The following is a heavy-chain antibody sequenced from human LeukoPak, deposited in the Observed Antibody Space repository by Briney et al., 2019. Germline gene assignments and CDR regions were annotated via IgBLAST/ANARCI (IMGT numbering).Heavy chain of an antibody. J-gene: IGHJ4*02. CDR3: ARSNQADDY. CDR1: GFTFSSDW. Sequence: GGPLRLSCAAPGFTFSSDWMYWVRQVPGKGLLCVARINPGGSSITYADSVKGRFTISRDNAKNTLYLQMDSLRAEDTGVYYCARSNQADDYWGQGTLVTVSS. D-gene: IGHD1-14*01. V-gene: IGHV3-74*01. CDR2: INPGGSSI.